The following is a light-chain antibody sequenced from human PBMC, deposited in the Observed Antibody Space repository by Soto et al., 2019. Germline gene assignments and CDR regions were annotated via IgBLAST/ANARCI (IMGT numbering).Light chain of an antibody. CDR3: LQYNSYSQT. CDR2: DAS. V-gene: IGKV1-5*01. J-gene: IGKJ1*01. CDR1: QSISSW. Sequence: DIQMTQSPSTLSASVGDRVTITCRASQSISSWLAWYQQKPGRAPKLLIFDASSLESGAPSRFSGSGSGTEFTLTISSLQPDDFATYYCLQYNSYSQTFGQGTKVDI.